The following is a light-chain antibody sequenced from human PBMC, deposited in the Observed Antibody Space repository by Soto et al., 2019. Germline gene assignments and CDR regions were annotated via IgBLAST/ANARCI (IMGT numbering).Light chain of an antibody. CDR3: RSYVSSNTVL. Sequence: QSALTQPASVSGSPGQSITISCTGTSSDVGTYNYVCWYQQHPAKVPKLLIYEISNRPLGVSSPFSGSKSGNTASLTISGVEDEDEDDYCCRSYVSSNTVLFGGGTKVTVL. CDR2: EIS. CDR1: SSDVGTYNY. V-gene: IGLV2-14*01. J-gene: IGLJ2*01.